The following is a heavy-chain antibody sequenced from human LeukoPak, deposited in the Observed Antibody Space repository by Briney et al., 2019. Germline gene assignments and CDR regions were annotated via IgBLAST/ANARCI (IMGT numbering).Heavy chain of an antibody. CDR1: GGSFSGYY. J-gene: IGHJ4*02. V-gene: IGHV4-34*01. CDR3: ASTPTEYCSSTSCYENDY. Sequence: SETLSLTCAVYGGSFSGYYWSWIRQPPGKGLEWIGSIYHSGSTYYNPSLKSRVTISVDTSKNQFSLKLSSVTAADTAVYYCASTPTEYCSSTSCYENDYWGQGTLVTVSS. CDR2: IYHSGST. D-gene: IGHD2-2*01.